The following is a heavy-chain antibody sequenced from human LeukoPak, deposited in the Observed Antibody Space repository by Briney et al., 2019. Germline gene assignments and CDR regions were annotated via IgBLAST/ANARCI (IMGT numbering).Heavy chain of an antibody. J-gene: IGHJ4*02. CDR3: AGGRGGTTVTTPFDY. Sequence: GGSLRLSCAASGFTFSSYEMNWVRQAPGKGLEWVSYISSSGSTIYYADSVKGRFTISRDNAKNSLYLQMNSLRAEDTAVYYCAGGRGGTTVTTPFDYWGQGTLVTVSS. V-gene: IGHV3-48*03. D-gene: IGHD4-17*01. CDR2: ISSSGSTI. CDR1: GFTFSSYE.